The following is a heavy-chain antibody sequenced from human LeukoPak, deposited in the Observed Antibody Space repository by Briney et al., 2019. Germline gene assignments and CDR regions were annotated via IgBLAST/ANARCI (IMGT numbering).Heavy chain of an antibody. CDR1: GFNLNSYM. D-gene: IGHD1-1*01. CDR3: TRVAQSGPTGWFDP. Sequence: GGSLRLSCAASGFNLNSYMLNWVRQAPGKGLEWVSSISSTGSYIYYADSVKGRFTISRDNPGNVVYLQMDSLRAEDTAVYYCTRVAQSGPTGWFDPWGQGTLATVSS. CDR2: ISSTGSYI. J-gene: IGHJ5*02. V-gene: IGHV3-21*01.